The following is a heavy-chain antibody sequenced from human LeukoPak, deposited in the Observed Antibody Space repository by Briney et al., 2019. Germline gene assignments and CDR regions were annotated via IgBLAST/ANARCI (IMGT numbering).Heavy chain of an antibody. CDR2: IKQDGSEK. V-gene: IGHV3-7*01. CDR1: GFTFSSYW. Sequence: GGSLRLSCAASGFTFSSYWMSWVRQAPGKGLEWVANIKQDGSEKYYVDSVKGRFTISRDNAKNSLYLQMNSLRAEDTAVYHCARVPPTIVVVVAATVFDYWGQGTLVTVSS. J-gene: IGHJ4*02. D-gene: IGHD2-15*01. CDR3: ARVPPTIVVVVAATVFDY.